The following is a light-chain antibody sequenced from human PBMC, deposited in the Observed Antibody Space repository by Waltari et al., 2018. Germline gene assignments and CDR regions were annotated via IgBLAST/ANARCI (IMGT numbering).Light chain of an antibody. CDR2: MAS. J-gene: IGKJ2*01. CDR1: QSISSW. Sequence: DIQMTQSPSTLSASVGDRVTITCRASQSISSWLAWYQQKPGIAPKLLIYMASSLESGVPSRFSGSGSGTEFTLTISSLQPDDFATYYCQQCNSYPYTFGQGTKLEIK. CDR3: QQCNSYPYT. V-gene: IGKV1-5*03.